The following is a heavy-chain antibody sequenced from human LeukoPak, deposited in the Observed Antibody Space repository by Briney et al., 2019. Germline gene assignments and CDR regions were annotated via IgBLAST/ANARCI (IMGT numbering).Heavy chain of an antibody. J-gene: IGHJ6*02. Sequence: GGSLRLSCAASGLTFSDHYMDWVRQAPGKGLEWVGRTRNKAKGYTTEYAASVKGRFTVSRDDSENSLYLQMNSLKIEDTALYYCARGATATTNYAYGMDVWGQGTTVTVS. CDR3: ARGATATTNYAYGMDV. CDR1: GLTFSDHY. CDR2: TRNKAKGYTT. D-gene: IGHD4-11*01. V-gene: IGHV3-72*01.